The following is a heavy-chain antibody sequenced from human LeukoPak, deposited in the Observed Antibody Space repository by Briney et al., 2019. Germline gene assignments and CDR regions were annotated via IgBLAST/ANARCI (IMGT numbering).Heavy chain of an antibody. CDR3: ARGVDCSSTSCPYYFDY. CDR2: IKQDGSEK. J-gene: IGHJ4*02. Sequence: GWSLRLSCAASGFTFSSYWMSWVRQAPGKGLEWVANIKQDGSEKYYVDPVKGRFTISRDNAKNSLYLQMNSLRAEDTAVYYCARGVDCSSTSCPYYFDYWGQGTLVTVSS. D-gene: IGHD2-2*01. V-gene: IGHV3-7*01. CDR1: GFTFSSYW.